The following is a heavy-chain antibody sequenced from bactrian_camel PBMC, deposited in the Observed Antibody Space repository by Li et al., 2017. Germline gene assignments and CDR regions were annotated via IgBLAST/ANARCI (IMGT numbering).Heavy chain of an antibody. V-gene: IGHV3-2*01. CDR1: RDTDSSDC. J-gene: IGHJ6*01. CDR2: LYTGGGTT. Sequence: VQLVESGGGSVQAGGSLRLSCAASRDTDSSDCMGWFRQAPGKEREGVAGLYTGGGTTWYDESVKGRFTISKDRAKNTLYLQMNSLQPEDTAMYYCASDQTCYNGKWPTKWGYWGQGTQVTVS. CDR3: ASDQTCYNGKWPTKWGY. D-gene: IGHD3*01.